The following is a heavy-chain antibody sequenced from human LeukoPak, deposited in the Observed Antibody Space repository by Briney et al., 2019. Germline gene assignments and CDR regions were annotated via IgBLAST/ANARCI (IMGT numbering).Heavy chain of an antibody. CDR3: ARDHGYFGYGSFDY. J-gene: IGHJ4*02. CDR1: GYTFTGSY. CDR2: INPNSGDT. D-gene: IGHD5-12*01. Sequence: ASVEVSCKASGYTFTGSYIHWVRQAPGQGLEWMGWINPNSGDTNYAQKFQGRVTMTRDTSIGTAYMEVNRLTYDDSAVYYCARDHGYFGYGSFDYWGQGALVTVSS. V-gene: IGHV1-2*02.